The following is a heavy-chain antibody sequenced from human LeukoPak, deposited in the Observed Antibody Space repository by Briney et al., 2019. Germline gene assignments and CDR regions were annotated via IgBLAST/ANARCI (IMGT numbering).Heavy chain of an antibody. D-gene: IGHD5-18*01. CDR2: IYSGGSI. Sequence: PGGSLRLSCAASGFTVSSNYMSWVRQAPGKGLEWVSVIYSGGSIYYADSVKGRFTISRDNSKNTLYLQMNSLRAEDTAVYYCARGTRGYSYGYFDYWGQGTLVTVSS. J-gene: IGHJ4*02. CDR1: GFTVSSNY. CDR3: ARGTRGYSYGYFDY. V-gene: IGHV3-53*01.